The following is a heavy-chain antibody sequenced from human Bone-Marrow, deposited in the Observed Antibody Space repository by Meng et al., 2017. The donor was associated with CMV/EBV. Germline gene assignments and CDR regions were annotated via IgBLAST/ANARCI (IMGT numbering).Heavy chain of an antibody. CDR1: GYTLIELF. CDR3: ATGTSLSARGYNPSYYYYYGMDV. J-gene: IGHJ6*02. D-gene: IGHD5-24*01. V-gene: IGHV1-24*01. Sequence: AAVTVSCKVSGYTLIELFMHWVRQAPGKGLEWMGGFDPEDGETIYAQKFQGRVTMTEDTSTDTAYMELSSLRSEDTAVYYCATGTSLSARGYNPSYYYYYGMDVWGQGTTVTVSS. CDR2: FDPEDGET.